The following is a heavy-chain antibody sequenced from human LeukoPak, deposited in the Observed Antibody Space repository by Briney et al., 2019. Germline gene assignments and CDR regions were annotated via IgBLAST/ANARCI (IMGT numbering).Heavy chain of an antibody. J-gene: IGHJ4*03. Sequence: HPGGSLRLSCAASGFTFSSYGMHWVRQAPGKGLEWVAVIWYDGSNKYYADSVKGRFTVSRDNSKNTVYLQMNSLRAEDTAVYYCARRKYPYYFDYWGQGTTVTVSS. D-gene: IGHD2-2*02. V-gene: IGHV3-33*01. CDR1: GFTFSSYG. CDR2: IWYDGSNK. CDR3: ARRKYPYYFDY.